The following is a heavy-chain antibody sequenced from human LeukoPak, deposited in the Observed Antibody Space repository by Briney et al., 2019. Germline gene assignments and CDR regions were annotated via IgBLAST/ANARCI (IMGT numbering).Heavy chain of an antibody. V-gene: IGHV1-18*01. CDR2: ISAYNGNT. Sequence: ASVKVSCKASGYTFTSYGISWVRQAPGQGLEWMGWISAYNGNTNYAQKLQGRVTMTTDTSTSTAYMELRSLRSDDTAVYYCARDVRYSYGIYYYYYMDVWGKGTTVTVSS. CDR1: GYTFTSYG. J-gene: IGHJ6*03. CDR3: ARDVRYSYGIYYYYYMDV. D-gene: IGHD5-18*01.